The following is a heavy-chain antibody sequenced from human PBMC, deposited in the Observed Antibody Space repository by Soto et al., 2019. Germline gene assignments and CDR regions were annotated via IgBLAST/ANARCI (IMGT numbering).Heavy chain of an antibody. D-gene: IGHD3-22*01. CDR2: IYYSGST. CDR1: GGSISSCGYY. V-gene: IGHV4-31*01. Sequence: QVQLQESGPGLVKPSQTLSLTCTVSGGSISSCGYYWSWIRQHPGQGLEWIGYIYYSGSTYYNPSLKSLVTISVDTSKNQFSLKLSSVTAADTSVYYCARGVVVIAWGYWYFDLWGRGTLVTVSS. CDR3: ARGVVVIAWGYWYFDL. J-gene: IGHJ2*01.